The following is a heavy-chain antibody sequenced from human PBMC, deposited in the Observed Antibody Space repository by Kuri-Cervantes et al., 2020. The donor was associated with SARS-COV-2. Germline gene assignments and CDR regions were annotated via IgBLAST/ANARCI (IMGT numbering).Heavy chain of an antibody. CDR1: GFTFSSYS. V-gene: IGHV3-48*01. D-gene: IGHD2-2*01. Sequence: GESLKISCAASGFTFSSYSMNWVRQAPGKGLEWVSYISSSSSTIYYADSVKGRFTISRDNAKNSLYLQMNSLRAEDTAVYYCAKNPVPAAIRFDYWGQGTLVTVSS. CDR3: AKNPVPAAIRFDY. J-gene: IGHJ4*02. CDR2: ISSSSSTI.